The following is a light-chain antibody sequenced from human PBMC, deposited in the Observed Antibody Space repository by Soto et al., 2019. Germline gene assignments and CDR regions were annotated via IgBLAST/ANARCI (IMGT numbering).Light chain of an antibody. CDR2: EVS. CDR3: SSYTSSIWV. J-gene: IGLJ3*02. CDR1: RRDVGGYNY. V-gene: IGLV2-14*01. Sequence: QSALTQPRSVSGSPGQSVTISCTGTRRDVGGYNYVSWYQQHPGKAPKLMIYEVSNRPSGVSNRFSGSKSGNTASLTISGLQAEDEADYYCSSYTSSIWVFGGGTQLTVL.